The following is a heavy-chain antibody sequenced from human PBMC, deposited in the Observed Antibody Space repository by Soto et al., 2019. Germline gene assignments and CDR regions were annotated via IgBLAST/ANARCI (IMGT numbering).Heavy chain of an antibody. J-gene: IGHJ6*02. Sequence: ASLKVSCKASGYTFTSYCISWVRQAPGQGLEWLGRINPKSGGTSTAQKFQGWVTMTRDRSISTVYMELTRLRSDDTAVYFCARGHSTDCSNGVCSFFYNHEMDVWGQGTTVTVSS. CDR2: INPKSGGT. V-gene: IGHV1-2*04. CDR1: GYTFTSYC. D-gene: IGHD2-8*01. CDR3: ARGHSTDCSNGVCSFFYNHEMDV.